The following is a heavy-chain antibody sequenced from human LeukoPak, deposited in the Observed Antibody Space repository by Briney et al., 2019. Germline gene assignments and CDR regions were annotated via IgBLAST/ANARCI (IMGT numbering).Heavy chain of an antibody. CDR2: IYYSGST. J-gene: IGHJ6*03. Sequence: NSSETLSLTCTVSGGSISSSSYYWGWIRQPPGKGLEWIGSIYYSGSTYYNPSLKSRVTISVDTSKNQFSLKLSSVTAADTAVYYCARDLMPSRGTPTPMDVWGKGTTVTVSS. D-gene: IGHD1-14*01. V-gene: IGHV4-39*07. CDR1: GGSISSSSYY. CDR3: ARDLMPSRGTPTPMDV.